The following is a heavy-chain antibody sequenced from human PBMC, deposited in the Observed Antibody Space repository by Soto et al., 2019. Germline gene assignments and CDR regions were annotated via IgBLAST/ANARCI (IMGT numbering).Heavy chain of an antibody. CDR3: GIGGDYGEPDPYYYYSYMDV. V-gene: IGHV5-51*01. CDR1: GYSFTSYW. D-gene: IGHD4-17*01. J-gene: IGHJ6*03. Sequence: GESLKISCKGSGYSFTSYWIGWVRQMPGKGLEWMGIIYPGDSDTRDSPSFQGQVTISAAKSISTAYLQWSSLKASDTAMYYFGIGGDYGEPDPYYYYSYMDVWGKGTTVTVSS. CDR2: IYPGDSDT.